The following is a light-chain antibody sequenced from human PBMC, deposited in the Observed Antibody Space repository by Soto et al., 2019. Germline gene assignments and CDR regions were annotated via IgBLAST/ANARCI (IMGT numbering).Light chain of an antibody. CDR3: QQYDLYPWT. CDR1: QSISSW. CDR2: EAS. J-gene: IGKJ1*01. Sequence: DIQMTQSPSTLSASVGDRVTITCRASQSISSWLAWYQQKPGKAPKLLFYEASSLETGVPSRFSGSGSGTEFTLTISSLQPDDFASYYCQQYDLYPWTFGQGTKVEI. V-gene: IGKV1-5*03.